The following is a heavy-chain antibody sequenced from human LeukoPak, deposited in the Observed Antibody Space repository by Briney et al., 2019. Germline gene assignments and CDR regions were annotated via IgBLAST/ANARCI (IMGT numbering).Heavy chain of an antibody. Sequence: PSETLSLTCAVYGGSFSGYYWSWIRQPPGKGLEWIGEINHSGSTNYNPSLKSRVTISVDTSKNQFSLKLISVTAADTAVYYCARVSGYDWESFYDYWGQGTLVTVSS. V-gene: IGHV4-34*01. J-gene: IGHJ4*02. CDR2: INHSGST. CDR3: ARVSGYDWESFYDY. D-gene: IGHD5-12*01. CDR1: GGSFSGYY.